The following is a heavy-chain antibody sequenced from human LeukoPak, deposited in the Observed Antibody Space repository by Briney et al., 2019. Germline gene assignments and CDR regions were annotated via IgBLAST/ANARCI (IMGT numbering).Heavy chain of an antibody. Sequence: GGSLRLSCAASGFTFSSYWIHWARQFPGRALVCVSRIKNGRTTTDYAHSVKGLFTISRDDAKNTLYLQMNSLRAEDTAVYYCNTIRHGYWGEGTLVTVSP. V-gene: IGHV3-74*01. D-gene: IGHD3-3*01. CDR1: GFTFSSYW. J-gene: IGHJ4*02. CDR2: IKNGRTTT. CDR3: NTIRHGY.